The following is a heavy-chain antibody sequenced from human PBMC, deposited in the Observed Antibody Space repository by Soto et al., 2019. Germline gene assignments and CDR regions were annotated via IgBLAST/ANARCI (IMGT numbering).Heavy chain of an antibody. CDR3: AREPSQYYYYYYGMDV. Sequence: ASVKVSCKASGGTFSSYAISWVRQAPGQGLEWMGGIIPIFGTANYAQKFQGRVTITADESTSTAYMELSSLRSEDTAVYYCAREPSQYYYYYYGMDVWGQGTTVTVSS. CDR1: GGTFSSYA. CDR2: IIPIFGTA. J-gene: IGHJ6*02. V-gene: IGHV1-69*13.